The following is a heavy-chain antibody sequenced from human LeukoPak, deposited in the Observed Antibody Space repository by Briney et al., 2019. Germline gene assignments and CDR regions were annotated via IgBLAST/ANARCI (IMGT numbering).Heavy chain of an antibody. J-gene: IGHJ4*02. CDR2: IYYSGST. D-gene: IGHD2-21*02. Sequence: SETLSLTCTVSGGSISSYYWSWIRQPPGKGLEWIGYIYYSGSTNYNPSLKRRVTISVDTSKNQFSLKLSSVTAADTAVYYCARAPGPYCGGDCQGPFDYWGQGTLVTVSS. CDR3: ARAPGPYCGGDCQGPFDY. V-gene: IGHV4-59*01. CDR1: GGSISSYY.